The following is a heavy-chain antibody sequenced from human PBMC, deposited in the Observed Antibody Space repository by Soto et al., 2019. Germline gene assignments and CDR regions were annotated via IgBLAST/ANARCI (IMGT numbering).Heavy chain of an antibody. V-gene: IGHV3-21*01. CDR3: AIDRLYWGGGCYVDC. CDR2: ISSKSSYK. J-gene: IGHJ4*02. Sequence: EVQLVESGGDLVKPGGSLRLSCAASGFTFSSYTLSWVRQAPGKGLEWVSSISSKSSYKYFADSTKDRCTISRDNAKNSLSLRMNSLRVEDTAVYYFAIDRLYWGGGCYVDCWGQGPLVNVSS. CDR1: GFTFSSYT. D-gene: IGHD2-21*02.